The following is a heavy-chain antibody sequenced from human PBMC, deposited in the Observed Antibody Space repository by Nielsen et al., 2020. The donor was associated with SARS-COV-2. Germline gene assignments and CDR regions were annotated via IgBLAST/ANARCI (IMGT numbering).Heavy chain of an antibody. J-gene: IGHJ3*02. V-gene: IGHV3-33*01. CDR2: IWYDGSNK. D-gene: IGHD6-13*01. CDR3: ARDLGSRGSWYHAFDI. Sequence: GGSLRLSCAASGFTFSSYGMHWVRQAPGKGLEWVAVIWYDGSNKYYADSVKGRFTISRDNSKNTLYLQMNSLRAEDTAVYYCARDLGSRGSWYHAFDIWGQGTMVTVSS. CDR1: GFTFSSYG.